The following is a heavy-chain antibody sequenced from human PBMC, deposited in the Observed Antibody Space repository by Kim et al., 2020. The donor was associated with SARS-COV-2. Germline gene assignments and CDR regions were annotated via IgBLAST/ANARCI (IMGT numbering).Heavy chain of an antibody. Sequence: SVKVSCKASGFTFTSSAVQWVRQARGQRLEWIGWIVVGSGNTNYAQKFQERVTITRDMSTSTAYMELSSLRSEDTAVYYCAADIAAAKEPYFDYWGQGTLVTVSS. CDR1: GFTFTSSA. J-gene: IGHJ4*02. D-gene: IGHD6-13*01. V-gene: IGHV1-58*01. CDR3: AADIAAAKEPYFDY. CDR2: IVVGSGNT.